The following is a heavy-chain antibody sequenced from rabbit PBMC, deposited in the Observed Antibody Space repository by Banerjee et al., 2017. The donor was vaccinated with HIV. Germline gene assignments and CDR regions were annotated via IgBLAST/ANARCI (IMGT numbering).Heavy chain of an antibody. Sequence: QEQLVESGGGLVQPEGSLTLTCKASGFDLSDYYYMCWVRQAPGKGLELIGCIYTSSGNTYYATWVNGRFTITRSTSLNTVDLKLTSLTVADTATYFCARAYSNGHPFALWGPGTLVTVS. CDR2: IYTSSGNT. V-gene: IGHV1S43*01. D-gene: IGHD6-1*01. J-gene: IGHJ4*01. CDR3: ARAYSNGHPFAL. CDR1: GFDLSDYYY.